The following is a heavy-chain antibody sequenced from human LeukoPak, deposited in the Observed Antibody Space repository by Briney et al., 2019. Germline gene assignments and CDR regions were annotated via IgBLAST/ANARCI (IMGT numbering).Heavy chain of an antibody. Sequence: PSQTLSLTCTVSGGSISSGGYYWGWIRQPPGKGLEWIGSIYYSGSTYYNPSLKSRVTISVDTSKNQFSLKLSSVTAADTAVYYCARMGDIVVVPAAIGPYYDNLIDYWGQGTLVTVSS. D-gene: IGHD2-2*02. CDR1: GGSISSGGYY. CDR3: ARMGDIVVVPAAIGPYYDNLIDY. CDR2: IYYSGST. J-gene: IGHJ4*02. V-gene: IGHV4-39*01.